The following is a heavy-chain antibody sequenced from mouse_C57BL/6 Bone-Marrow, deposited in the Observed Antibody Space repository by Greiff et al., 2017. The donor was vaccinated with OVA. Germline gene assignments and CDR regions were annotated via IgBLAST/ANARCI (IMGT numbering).Heavy chain of an antibody. Sequence: EVHMVESGGGLVQPGGSLKLSCAASGFTFSDYYMYWVRQTPEKRLEWVAYISNGGGSTYYPDTVKGRFTISRDNAKNTLYLQMSRLKSEDTAMYYCARPYYGNNWYFDVWGTGTTVTVSS. CDR1: GFTFSDYY. D-gene: IGHD2-10*01. V-gene: IGHV5-12*01. J-gene: IGHJ1*03. CDR3: ARPYYGNNWYFDV. CDR2: ISNGGGST.